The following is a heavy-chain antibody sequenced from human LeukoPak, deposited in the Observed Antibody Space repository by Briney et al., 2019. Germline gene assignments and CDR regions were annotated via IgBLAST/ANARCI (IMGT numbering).Heavy chain of an antibody. CDR3: ARDRPAAGKGAY. V-gene: IGHV4-30-4*08. Sequence: SETLSLTCTVSGGSISSGDYYWSWIRQPPGKGLEWIGYIYYSGSTYYNPSLKSRVTISVDTSKNQFSLKLSSVTAADTAVYYCARDRPAAGKGAYWGQGTLVTVSS. CDR2: IYYSGST. D-gene: IGHD6-13*01. CDR1: GGSISSGDYY. J-gene: IGHJ4*02.